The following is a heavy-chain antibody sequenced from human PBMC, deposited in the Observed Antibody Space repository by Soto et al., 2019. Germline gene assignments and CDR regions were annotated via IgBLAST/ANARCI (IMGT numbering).Heavy chain of an antibody. J-gene: IGHJ6*02. CDR1: GGSFSGYY. CDR3: ARGARRPVYPLYGMDV. D-gene: IGHD3-16*01. V-gene: IGHV4-34*01. Sequence: SETMSLTCAVDGGSFSGYYWSWIRQPPGEGLEWIGEINHSGSTNYNPSLKSRVTISVDTSKNQFSLKLSSVTAADTAVYYCARGARRPVYPLYGMDVWGQGTTVTVSS. CDR2: INHSGST.